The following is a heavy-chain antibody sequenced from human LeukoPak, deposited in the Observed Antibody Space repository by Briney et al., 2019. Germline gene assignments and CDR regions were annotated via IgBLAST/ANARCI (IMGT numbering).Heavy chain of an antibody. J-gene: IGHJ4*02. D-gene: IGHD2-15*01. Sequence: GGSLRLSCAASGFTFSSYSMNWVRQAPGKGLEWVSSISSSSSYIYYADSVKGRFTISRDNAKNSLYLQMNSLRAEDTAVYYCARDRSLVAAKPGLDTEAWGQGTLVTVSS. V-gene: IGHV3-21*01. CDR2: ISSSSSYI. CDR3: ARDRSLVAAKPGLDTEA. CDR1: GFTFSSYS.